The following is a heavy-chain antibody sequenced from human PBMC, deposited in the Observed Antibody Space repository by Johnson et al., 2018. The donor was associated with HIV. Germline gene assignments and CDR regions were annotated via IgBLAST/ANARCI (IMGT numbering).Heavy chain of an antibody. CDR1: GFTFSSYA. D-gene: IGHD6-13*01. CDR3: ASPLEAAAGPMDAFDI. V-gene: IGHV3-30-3*01. CDR2: ISYDGSNK. Sequence: QVQLVESVGGVVQPGRSLRLSCAASGFTFSSYAMHWVRQAPGKGLEWVAVISYDGSNKYYADSVKGRFTISRDNSKNTLYLPSNSLRAEDTAVYYCASPLEAAAGPMDAFDIWGQGTMVTVSS. J-gene: IGHJ3*02.